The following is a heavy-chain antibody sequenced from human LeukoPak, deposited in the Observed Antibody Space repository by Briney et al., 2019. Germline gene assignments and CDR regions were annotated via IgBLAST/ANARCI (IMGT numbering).Heavy chain of an antibody. CDR3: AREGGFHYDSSGDAFDI. D-gene: IGHD3-22*01. V-gene: IGHV3-21*01. CDR1: GFTFSRFT. CDR2: ISSNGAYI. J-gene: IGHJ3*02. Sequence: GGFLRLSCAASGFTFSRFTMNWVRQAPGKGLEWVSSISSNGAYIYYADSLRGRLTISRDNAKNSLYLQVNRLGAEDTAVYYCAREGGFHYDSSGDAFDIWGQGTMVNVSS.